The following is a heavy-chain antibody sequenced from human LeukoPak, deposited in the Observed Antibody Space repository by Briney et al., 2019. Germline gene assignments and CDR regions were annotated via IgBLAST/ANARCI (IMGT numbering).Heavy chain of an antibody. CDR3: ARDFAFTADYGGNSDRVFDY. J-gene: IGHJ4*02. Sequence: SETLSLTCTVSGGSISSGSYYWSWIRQPAGKGLEWIGRIYTSGSTNYNPSLKSRVTMSVDTSKNQFSLKLSSVTAADTAVYYCARDFAFTADYGGNSDRVFDYWGQGTLVTVSS. D-gene: IGHD4-23*01. CDR1: GGSISSGSYY. CDR2: IYTSGST. V-gene: IGHV4-61*02.